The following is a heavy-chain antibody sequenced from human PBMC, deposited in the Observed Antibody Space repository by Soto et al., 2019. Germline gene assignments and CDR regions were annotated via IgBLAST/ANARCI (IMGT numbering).Heavy chain of an antibody. J-gene: IGHJ6*02. CDR3: ARRRGFPYYYGMDV. CDR2: IYHSGGT. Sequence: SETLSRTCAVSGGSISSGGYSWSWIRQPPGKGLEWIGYIYHSGGTYYNPSLKSRVTISVDRSKNQFSLKLSSVTAADTAVYYCARRRGFPYYYGMDVWGQGTTVT. V-gene: IGHV4-30-2*01. CDR1: GGSISSGGYS. D-gene: IGHD5-12*01.